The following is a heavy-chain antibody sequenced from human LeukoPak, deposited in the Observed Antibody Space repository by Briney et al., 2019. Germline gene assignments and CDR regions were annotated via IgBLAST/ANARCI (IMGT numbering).Heavy chain of an antibody. J-gene: IGHJ4*02. V-gene: IGHV3-9*01. D-gene: IGHD3-10*01. CDR2: ISRNSGSI. CDR3: ARDSLGSIDY. CDR1: GFTFYNYA. Sequence: PGGSLRLSCAASGFTFYNYAMHWVRHAPGKGLEWLSCISRNSGSIDYADSVKGRLIVSRDNAKNSLYLQMNSLRAEDTALYYCARDSLGSIDYWGLGTLVTVSS.